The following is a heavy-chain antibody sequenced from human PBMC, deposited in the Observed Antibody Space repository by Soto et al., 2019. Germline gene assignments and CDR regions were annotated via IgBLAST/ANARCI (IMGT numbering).Heavy chain of an antibody. CDR2: IYYSGST. CDR1: GGSISSSSYY. Sequence: SETLSLTCTVSGGSISSSSYYWGWIRQPPGKGLEWIGSIYYSGSTYYNPSLKSRVTISVDTSKNQFSLKLSSVTAVDTAVYYCATHPHCSSTSCYDYWGQGTLVTVSS. D-gene: IGHD2-2*01. CDR3: ATHPHCSSTSCYDY. J-gene: IGHJ4*02. V-gene: IGHV4-39*07.